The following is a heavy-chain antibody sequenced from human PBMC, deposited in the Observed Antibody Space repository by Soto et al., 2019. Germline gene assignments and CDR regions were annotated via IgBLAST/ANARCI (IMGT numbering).Heavy chain of an antibody. V-gene: IGHV1-18*01. Sequence: QVQLVQSGAEVKKPGASVKVSCKASGYTFTSYGISWVRQAPGQGLEWMGWISAYNGNTNYAQKLQGRVTMXXDXSXXTAYMELRSLRSDDTAVYYCARAEARPGLDYGMDVWGQGTTVTVSS. CDR3: ARAEARPGLDYGMDV. CDR1: GYTFTSYG. D-gene: IGHD6-6*01. CDR2: ISAYNGNT. J-gene: IGHJ6*02.